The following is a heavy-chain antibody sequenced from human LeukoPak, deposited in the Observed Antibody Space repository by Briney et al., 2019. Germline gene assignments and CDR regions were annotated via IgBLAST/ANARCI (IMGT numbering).Heavy chain of an antibody. CDR1: GGPFSGYY. CDR3: ARGKGYYYYMDV. V-gene: IGHV4-34*01. CDR2: INHSGST. Sequence: WEPLSLTCAVFGGPFSGYYWTWIRQPPGKGLEWIGGINHSGSTNYNPSLKRRVTISVDTSKNQFSLKLSSVNAADTAVYYCARGKGYYYYMDVWGKGTTVTVSS. J-gene: IGHJ6*03.